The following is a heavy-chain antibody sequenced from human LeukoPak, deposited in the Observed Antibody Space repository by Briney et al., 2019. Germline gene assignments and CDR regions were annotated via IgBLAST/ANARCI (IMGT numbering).Heavy chain of an antibody. Sequence: GGSLRLSCAASGFTFSNHGMNWVRQAPGKWLEWVSGISPSGDITYYADSVKGRFTISRDNAKNSLYLQINSLRAEDTALYYCARGGTYYYDSSGYLRSYYYYMDVWGKGTTVTVSS. D-gene: IGHD3-22*01. CDR2: ISPSGDIT. CDR1: GFTFSNHG. V-gene: IGHV3-23*01. CDR3: ARGGTYYYDSSGYLRSYYYYMDV. J-gene: IGHJ6*03.